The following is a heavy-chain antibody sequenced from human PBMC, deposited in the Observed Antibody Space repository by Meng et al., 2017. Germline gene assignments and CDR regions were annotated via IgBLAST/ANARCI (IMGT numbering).Heavy chain of an antibody. V-gene: IGHV1-69-2*01. J-gene: IGHJ5*02. Sequence: FQPVQYGARVKKTGATVEKYCKVSGFTLTDYYMHWLQQDPGKGSDWMVLVDPEDGEPIYAEKFQGRVTITADTSTDTAYMELSSLRSEDTAVYYCATDLYRDWFDPWGQGTLVTVSS. D-gene: IGHD1-26*01. CDR1: GFTLTDYY. CDR2: VDPEDGEP. CDR3: ATDLYRDWFDP.